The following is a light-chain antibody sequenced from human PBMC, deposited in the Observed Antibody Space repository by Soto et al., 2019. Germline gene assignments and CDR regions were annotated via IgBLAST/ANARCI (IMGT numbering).Light chain of an antibody. V-gene: IGLV2-14*01. Sequence: VLTQPASVSGSPGQSITISCTATSSDVGGYNYVSWFQQYPGKAPKLMIYEVINRPSGVSNRFSGSKSGNTASLIISGLQAEDEADYYCSSYTSSSTLVFGGGTKVTVL. CDR1: SSDVGGYNY. J-gene: IGLJ2*01. CDR3: SSYTSSSTLV. CDR2: EVI.